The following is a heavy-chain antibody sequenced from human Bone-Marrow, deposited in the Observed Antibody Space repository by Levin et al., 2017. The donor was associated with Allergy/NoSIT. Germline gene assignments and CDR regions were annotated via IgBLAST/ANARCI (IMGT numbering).Heavy chain of an antibody. Sequence: GGSLRLSCVVSGFTFSHYAMYWVRQAPGKGPEWVAGTSLDGKTSYYGDSVKGRFTISRENSKDRLYLEMSGLKSEDTAVYYCARDSVKIGFLERLNPRYRQFNGMDVWGQGTTVIVSS. CDR3: ARDSVKIGFLERLNPRYRQFNGMDV. CDR1: GFTFSHYA. J-gene: IGHJ6*02. D-gene: IGHD3-3*01. V-gene: IGHV3-30*04. CDR2: TSLDGKTS.